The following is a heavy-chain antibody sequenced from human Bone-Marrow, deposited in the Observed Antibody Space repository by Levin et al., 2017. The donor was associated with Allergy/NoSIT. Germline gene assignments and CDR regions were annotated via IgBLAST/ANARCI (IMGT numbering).Heavy chain of an antibody. V-gene: IGHV5-51*01. J-gene: IGHJ4*02. CDR3: ARRSDELPPSDGDGVEEHYFDH. CDR1: GYQFTDYW. CDR2: IYPGDSET. D-gene: IGHD3-10*01. Sequence: PGGSLRLSCQGSGYQFTDYWIGWVRQLPGKGLEWMGNIYPGDSETRSSPSFQGQVTFSVDKSMNTAYLQWDSLRASDTAMYYCARRSDELPPSDGDGVEEHYFDHWGQGTLVTESS.